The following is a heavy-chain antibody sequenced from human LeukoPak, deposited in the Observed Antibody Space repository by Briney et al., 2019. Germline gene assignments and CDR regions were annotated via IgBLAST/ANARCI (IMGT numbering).Heavy chain of an antibody. CDR3: ASYTPRHYYDTSGFDY. CDR1: GGSISGSY. D-gene: IGHD3-22*01. Sequence: SETLSLTCTVSGGSISGSYWSWIRQPPGKGLEWIGYIYYSGNTNYNPSLKSRVTISVDTSKNQFSLKLSSVTAADTAVYYCASYTPRHYYDTSGFDYWGQGTLVTVSS. J-gene: IGHJ4*02. CDR2: IYYSGNT. V-gene: IGHV4-59*08.